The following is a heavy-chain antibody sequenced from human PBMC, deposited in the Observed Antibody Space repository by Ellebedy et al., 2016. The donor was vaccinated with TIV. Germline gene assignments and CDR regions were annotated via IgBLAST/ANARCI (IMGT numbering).Heavy chain of an antibody. Sequence: MPSETLSLTCTVSGGSTSTYYWTWIRQPPGKGQEWIGNVYYSGSPNYNPSLKSRVTISLDTSKKQFSLKLDSVTAADTAVYYCARGFLSKWLDPWGRGILVTVAS. CDR1: GGSTSTYY. V-gene: IGHV4-59*01. CDR3: ARGFLSKWLDP. J-gene: IGHJ5*02. CDR2: VYYSGSP.